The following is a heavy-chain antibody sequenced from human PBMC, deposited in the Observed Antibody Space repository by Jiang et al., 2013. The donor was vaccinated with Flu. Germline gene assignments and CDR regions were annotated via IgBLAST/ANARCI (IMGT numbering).Heavy chain of an antibody. CDR3: TRVFDYYDSSGYCDDY. V-gene: IGHV1-18*01. D-gene: IGHD3-22*01. CDR2: ISAYIGKT. Sequence: GAEVKKPGASVKVSCKASGYTLTNYGISWVRQAPGHGLEWMGWISAYIGKTNYAQSLQGRVTMTTDTSTSTAYMELRSLRSDDTAVYYCTRVFDYYDSSGYCDDYWGQGTLVTVSS. J-gene: IGHJ4*02. CDR1: GYTLTNYG.